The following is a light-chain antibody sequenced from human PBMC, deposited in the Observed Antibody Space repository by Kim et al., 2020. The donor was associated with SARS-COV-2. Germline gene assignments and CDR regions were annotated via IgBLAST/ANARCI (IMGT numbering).Light chain of an antibody. CDR2: DND. V-gene: IGLV7-46*01. Sequence: QAVVTQEPSLTVSPGGTVTLTCGSSTGAVTSGHYPYWFQQKPGQAPRTLIHDNDNKHSWAPVRFSGSLLGGKAALTLSGAQPEDEAEYYCLLSYDNVRVFGGGTQLTVL. J-gene: IGLJ2*01. CDR1: TGAVTSGHY. CDR3: LLSYDNVRV.